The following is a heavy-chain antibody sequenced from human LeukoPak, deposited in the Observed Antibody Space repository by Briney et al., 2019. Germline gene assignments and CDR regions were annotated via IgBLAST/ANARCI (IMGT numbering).Heavy chain of an antibody. Sequence: PSETLSLTCTVSGGSISSYYWSWIRQPPGKGLEWIGYIYYSGSTNYNPSLKSRVTISVDTSKNQFSLKLSSVTAADTAVYYCARDRAGTWPWDAFDIWGQGTMVTVSS. V-gene: IGHV4-59*01. J-gene: IGHJ3*02. CDR3: ARDRAGTWPWDAFDI. D-gene: IGHD3-10*01. CDR1: GGSISSYY. CDR2: IYYSGST.